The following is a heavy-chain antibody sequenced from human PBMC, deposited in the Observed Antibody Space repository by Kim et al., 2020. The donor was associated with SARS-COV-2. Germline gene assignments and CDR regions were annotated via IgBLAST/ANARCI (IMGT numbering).Heavy chain of an antibody. V-gene: IGHV1-3*01. CDR3: ARDRHYDFWSGYYFDY. D-gene: IGHD3-3*01. Sequence: QKVQGRVTFTRETSASTAYMELSSLRAEDTAVYYCARDRHYDFWSGYYFDYWGQGTLVTVSS. J-gene: IGHJ4*02.